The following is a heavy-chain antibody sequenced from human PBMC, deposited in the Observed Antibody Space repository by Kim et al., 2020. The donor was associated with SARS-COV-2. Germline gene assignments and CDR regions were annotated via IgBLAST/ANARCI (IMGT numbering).Heavy chain of an antibody. CDR3: ANFPDRLMTYFDY. D-gene: IGHD2-21*02. Sequence: GGSLRLSCAASGFTFSSYAMSWVRQAPGKGLEWVSAISGSGGSTYYADSVKGRFTISRDNSKNTLYLQMNSLSAEDTAVYYCANFPDRLMTYFDYWGQGTLVTVSS. CDR1: GFTFSSYA. CDR2: ISGSGGST. V-gene: IGHV3-23*01. J-gene: IGHJ4*02.